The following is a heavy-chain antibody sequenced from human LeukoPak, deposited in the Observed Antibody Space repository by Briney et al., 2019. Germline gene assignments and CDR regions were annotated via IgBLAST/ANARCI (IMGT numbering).Heavy chain of an antibody. Sequence: GGSLRLSCAASGFTFSSYWMSWVRQAPGKGLEWVANIKQDGSEKYYVDSVKGRFTISRDNAKNSLYLQMNSLRAEDTAVYYCARVSTAYYYDSSGYYSLSAFDIWGQGTMVTVSS. CDR1: GFTFSSYW. CDR2: IKQDGSEK. J-gene: IGHJ3*02. D-gene: IGHD3-22*01. V-gene: IGHV3-7*01. CDR3: ARVSTAYYYDSSGYYSLSAFDI.